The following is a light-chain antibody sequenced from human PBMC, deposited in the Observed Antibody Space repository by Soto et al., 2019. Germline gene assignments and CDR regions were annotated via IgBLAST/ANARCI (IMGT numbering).Light chain of an antibody. CDR1: QSIRYY. CDR3: QHHNSYSQT. Sequence: DIQLTQSPPTLSASVGDRVTITCRASQSIRYYLAWYQQMPGKAPKLLIYGASSLQSGVPSSFSGSGSGTEFTLTISSLQPDDFATYFCQHHNSYSQTFGQGTKVDIK. V-gene: IGKV1-5*01. J-gene: IGKJ1*01. CDR2: GAS.